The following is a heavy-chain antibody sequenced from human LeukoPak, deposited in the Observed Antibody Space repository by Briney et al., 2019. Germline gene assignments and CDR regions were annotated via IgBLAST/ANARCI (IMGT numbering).Heavy chain of an antibody. J-gene: IGHJ6*03. CDR3: ARAASYYYGSGSYYKDYYYYYMDV. D-gene: IGHD3-10*01. CDR1: GGSISSGSDY. Sequence: SVPLSLTCTVSGGSISSGSDYCSWIRQPDGKGLEWIARIYTSESINYNPSLKSRVTISVDTSKNQFSLKLSSVTAADTAVYYCARAASYYYGSGSYYKDYYYYYMDVWGKGTTVTVSS. V-gene: IGHV4-61*02. CDR2: IYTSESI.